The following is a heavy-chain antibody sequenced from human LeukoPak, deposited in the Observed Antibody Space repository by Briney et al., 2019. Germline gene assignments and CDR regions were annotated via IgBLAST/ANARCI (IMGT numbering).Heavy chain of an antibody. Sequence: SETLSLTCAVYGGSFSGYYWSWIRQPPGKGLEWIGEINHSGSTNYNPSLKSRVTISVDTSKNQFSLKLSSVTAADTAVYYCASNNGGPELYWGQGTLVTVSS. D-gene: IGHD4-23*01. J-gene: IGHJ4*02. CDR3: ASNNGGPELY. CDR2: INHSGST. CDR1: GGSFSGYY. V-gene: IGHV4-34*01.